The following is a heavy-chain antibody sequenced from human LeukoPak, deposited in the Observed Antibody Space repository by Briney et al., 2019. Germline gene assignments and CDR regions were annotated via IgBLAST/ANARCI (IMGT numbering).Heavy chain of an antibody. CDR2: INHSGST. J-gene: IGHJ4*02. Sequence: SETLSRTCAVYGGSFSGYYWSWIRQPPGKGLEWIGEINHSGSTNYNPSLKSRVTISVDTSKNQFSLKLSSVTAADTAVYYCARANLPYYYDSSGYYPPGYWGQGTLVTVSS. V-gene: IGHV4-34*01. CDR1: GGSFSGYY. CDR3: ARANLPYYYDSSGYYPPGY. D-gene: IGHD3-22*01.